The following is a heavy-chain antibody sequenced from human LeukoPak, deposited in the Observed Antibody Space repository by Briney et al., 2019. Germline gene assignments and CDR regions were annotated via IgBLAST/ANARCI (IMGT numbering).Heavy chain of an antibody. CDR1: GFTFSSYN. CDR3: ARARIAAAGTTDSIGC. Sequence: PGGSLRLSCVASGFTFSSYNMNWVRQAPGKGLEWVSYISSGSTKYYADSVKGRFTISRDNAKNSLYLQMNSLSDEDTAVYYCARARIAAAGTTDSIGCWGQETLVTVSS. V-gene: IGHV3-48*02. D-gene: IGHD6-13*01. CDR2: ISSGSTK. J-gene: IGHJ4*02.